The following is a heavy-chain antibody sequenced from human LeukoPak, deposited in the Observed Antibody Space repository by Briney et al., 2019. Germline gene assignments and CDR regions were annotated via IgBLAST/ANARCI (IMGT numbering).Heavy chain of an antibody. D-gene: IGHD3-10*01. J-gene: IGHJ5*02. V-gene: IGHV3-30*02. CDR1: GFIFSSNA. Sequence: GGSLRLSCAASGFIFSSNAMHWVRQAPGKGLEWVAFIRYDGSNKDYADSVKGRFTISRVNSKNTLYLQMNSLRLEDTAVYYCTKSRGSGSYSPPNYFDPWGQGTLVTVSS. CDR2: IRYDGSNK. CDR3: TKSRGSGSYSPPNYFDP.